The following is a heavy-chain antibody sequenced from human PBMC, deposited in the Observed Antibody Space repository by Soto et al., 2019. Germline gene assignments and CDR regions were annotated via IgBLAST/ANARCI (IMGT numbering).Heavy chain of an antibody. D-gene: IGHD1-26*01. V-gene: IGHV3-30-3*01. J-gene: IGHJ6*02. CDR1: GFTFSSYA. Sequence: QVQLVESGGGVVQPGRSLRLSCAASGFTFSSYAMHWVRQAPGKGLEWVAVISYDGSNKYYADSVKGRFTISRDNSKNTLYLQMNSLRAEDTAVYYCAREWETEGVDYYYGMDVWGQGTTVTGSS. CDR3: AREWETEGVDYYYGMDV. CDR2: ISYDGSNK.